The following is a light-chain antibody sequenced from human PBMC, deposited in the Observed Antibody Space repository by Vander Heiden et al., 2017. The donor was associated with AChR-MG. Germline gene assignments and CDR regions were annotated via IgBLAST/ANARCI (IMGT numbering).Light chain of an antibody. V-gene: IGKV4-1*01. CDR1: QSVLYSSNNKNY. J-gene: IGKJ4*01. Sequence: DIVMTQSPDSLAVSLGERATINCKSSQSVLYSSNNKNYLAWYQQKPGQPPKLLIYWASTRESGVPDRFSGSGSGTDFTLTISSLQAEDVAVYYCQQDYGTLLTFGGGTKVEIK. CDR3: QQDYGTLLT. CDR2: WAS.